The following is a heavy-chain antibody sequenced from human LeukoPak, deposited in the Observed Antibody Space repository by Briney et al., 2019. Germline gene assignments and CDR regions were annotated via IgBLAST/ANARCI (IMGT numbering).Heavy chain of an antibody. CDR3: ARVVVVAANYYFDY. CDR2: IIPIFGTA. J-gene: IGHJ4*02. D-gene: IGHD2-15*01. CDR1: GGTFSSYA. Sequence: SVKVSCKAYGGTFSSYAISWVRQAPGQGLEWMGGIIPIFGTANYAQKFQGRVTITTAESTSTAYMELSSLRSEDTAVYYCARVVVVAANYYFDYWGQGTLVTVSS. V-gene: IGHV1-69*05.